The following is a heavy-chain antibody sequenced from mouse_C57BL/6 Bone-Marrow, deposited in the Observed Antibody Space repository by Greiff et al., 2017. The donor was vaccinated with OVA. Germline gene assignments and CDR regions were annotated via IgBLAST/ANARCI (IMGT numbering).Heavy chain of an antibody. CDR1: GYTFTNYW. V-gene: IGHV1-63*01. CDR3: ASSSRGYFDY. D-gene: IGHD6-1*01. J-gene: IGHJ2*01. CDR2: IYTGGGYT. Sequence: VQLQQSGAELVRPGTSVKMSCKASGYTFTNYWIGWAKQRPGHGLEWIGDIYTGGGYTNYNEKFKGKATLTADKSSSTAYMQFSSLSSEDSAIYYCASSSRGYFDYWGQGTTLTVSS.